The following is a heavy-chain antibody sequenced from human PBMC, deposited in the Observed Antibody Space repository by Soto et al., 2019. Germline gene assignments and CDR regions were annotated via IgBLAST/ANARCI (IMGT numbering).Heavy chain of an antibody. V-gene: IGHV1-18*01. J-gene: IGHJ4*02. D-gene: IGHD5-12*01. CDR2: ISAYNGNT. Sequence: ASVKVSCKASGYTFTSYGIGWVRQAPGQGLEWMGWISAYNGNTNYAQKLQGRVTMTTDTSTSTAYMELRSLRSDDTAVYYCAGSRGYSGYDTDYYFDYWGQGTLVTVSS. CDR1: GYTFTSYG. CDR3: AGSRGYSGYDTDYYFDY.